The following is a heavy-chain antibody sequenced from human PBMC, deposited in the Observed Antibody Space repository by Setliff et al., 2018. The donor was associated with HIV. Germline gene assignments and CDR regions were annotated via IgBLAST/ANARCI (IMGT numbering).Heavy chain of an antibody. J-gene: IGHJ3*02. D-gene: IGHD3-10*01. Sequence: ASVKVSCKASGYRFTMYSMNWGRQAPGQGLEWMGWTNTNTGNTMYAQGFTGRFVFSLDTSASTAFLQITSLKAEDTSVYYCARDIGSRGGAFDMWGQGTRVTVSS. CDR3: ARDIGSRGGAFDM. CDR1: GYRFTMYS. CDR2: TNTNTGNT. V-gene: IGHV7-4-1*02.